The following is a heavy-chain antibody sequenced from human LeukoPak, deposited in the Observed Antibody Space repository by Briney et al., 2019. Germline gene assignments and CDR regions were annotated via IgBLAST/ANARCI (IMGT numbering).Heavy chain of an antibody. D-gene: IGHD5-18*01. Sequence: PGGSLRLSCAASGFTFSTYVMTWVRQAPGKRLEWVSSIGGSGGSPYHGNSVKGRFSISRDNSKNTLYLQMNSLRDEDTAVYYCAKGGIGSSSGLDYWGQGTLVTVSS. V-gene: IGHV3-23*01. CDR3: AKGGIGSSSGLDY. J-gene: IGHJ4*02. CDR1: GFTFSTYV. CDR2: IGGSGGSP.